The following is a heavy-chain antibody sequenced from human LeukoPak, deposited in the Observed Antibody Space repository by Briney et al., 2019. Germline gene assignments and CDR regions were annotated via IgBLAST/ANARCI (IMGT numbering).Heavy chain of an antibody. CDR3: ARDDNYQWLVLRGLFDY. CDR1: GFTFSTYS. D-gene: IGHD6-19*01. J-gene: IGHJ4*02. Sequence: PGGSLRLSCAASGFTFSTYSMSWVRQAPGKGLEWVAVISYDGSNKYYADSVKGRFTISRDNSKDTLYLQMNSLRAEDTAVYYCARDDNYQWLVLRGLFDYWGQGTLVTVSS. V-gene: IGHV3-30*03. CDR2: ISYDGSNK.